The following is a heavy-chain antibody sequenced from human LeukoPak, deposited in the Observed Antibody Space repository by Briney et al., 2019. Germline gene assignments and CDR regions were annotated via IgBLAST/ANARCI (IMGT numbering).Heavy chain of an antibody. D-gene: IGHD1-14*01. V-gene: IGHV3-23*01. CDR3: ASEVGTDAFDI. Sequence: SGGSLRLSCAASGFSFSSYVMSWARQAPGMGLEWVSAISGSGGSTYYPDSVKGRFTISRDNAKNSLYLQMNSLRAEDTAVYYCASEVGTDAFDIWGQGTMVTVSS. CDR1: GFSFSSYV. J-gene: IGHJ3*02. CDR2: ISGSGGST.